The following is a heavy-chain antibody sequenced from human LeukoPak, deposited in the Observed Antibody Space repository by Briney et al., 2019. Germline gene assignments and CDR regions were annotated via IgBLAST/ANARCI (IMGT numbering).Heavy chain of an antibody. CDR1: GFTFSSYW. V-gene: IGHV3-7*01. Sequence: GGSLRLSCAASGFTFSSYWMSWVRQAPGKGLEWVANIKQDGSGKYYVDSVKGRFTISRDNAKNSLYLQMNSLRAEDTAVYYCARDSSSWNNWFDPWGQGTLVTVSS. J-gene: IGHJ5*02. D-gene: IGHD6-13*01. CDR2: IKQDGSGK. CDR3: ARDSSSWNNWFDP.